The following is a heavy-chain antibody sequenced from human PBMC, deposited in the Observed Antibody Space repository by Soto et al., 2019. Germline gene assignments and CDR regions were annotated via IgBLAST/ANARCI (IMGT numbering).Heavy chain of an antibody. CDR3: ARVFPVSRATYSDY. J-gene: IGHJ4*02. CDR1: GYTFTSYD. CDR2: MNPNSGNT. D-gene: IGHD2-21*01. Sequence: QVQLVQSGAEVKKPGASVKVSCKASGYTFTSYDINWVRQATGQGLEWMGWMNPNSGNTGYAQKFQGRVTMTRNTSISTAYMELSSLRSEDTAVYYCARVFPVSRATYSDYWGQGTLVTVSS. V-gene: IGHV1-8*01.